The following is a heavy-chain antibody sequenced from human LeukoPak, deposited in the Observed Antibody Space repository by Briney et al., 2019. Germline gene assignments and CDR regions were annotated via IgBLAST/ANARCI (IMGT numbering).Heavy chain of an antibody. CDR2: IYTSGST. CDR3: ARDSPHYYYDSSGYWD. Sequence: PSETLSLTCTVSGGSISSGSYYWSWIRQPAGKGLEWIGRIYTSGSTNYNPSLKSRVTISVDTSKNQFSLKLSSVTAADTAVCYCARDSPHYYYDSSGYWDWGQGTLVTVSS. CDR1: GGSISSGSYY. J-gene: IGHJ4*02. D-gene: IGHD3-22*01. V-gene: IGHV4-61*02.